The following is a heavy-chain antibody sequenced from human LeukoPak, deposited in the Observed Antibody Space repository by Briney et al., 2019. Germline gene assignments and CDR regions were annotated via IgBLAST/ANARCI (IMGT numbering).Heavy chain of an antibody. Sequence: GRSLRLSCAASGFPFNTYAMHWVRQAPGKGLEWVALISRDGDNEYYADSVKGRFTISRDNSKNTLSLQVNTLRVEDTAVYYCARSESSYFDYWGQGTLVTVSS. CDR3: ARSESSYFDY. D-gene: IGHD1-26*01. J-gene: IGHJ4*02. CDR2: ISRDGDNE. V-gene: IGHV3-30*01. CDR1: GFPFNTYA.